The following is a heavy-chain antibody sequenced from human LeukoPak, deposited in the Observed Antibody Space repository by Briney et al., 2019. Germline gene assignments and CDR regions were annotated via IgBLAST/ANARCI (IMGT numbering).Heavy chain of an antibody. V-gene: IGHV4-34*01. CDR3: ARKKTGFFEGADRGG. CDR2: INHSGST. J-gene: IGHJ4*02. Sequence: SETLSLTCAVSGGSFSGYYWSWLRQPPGKGLEWIGEINHSGSTNYNPSLKSRVTISVDTSKNHFPLKLSSVTAADTAVYYCARKKTGFFEGADRGGWGQGTLVTVSS. CDR1: GGSFSGYY. D-gene: IGHD3-3*01.